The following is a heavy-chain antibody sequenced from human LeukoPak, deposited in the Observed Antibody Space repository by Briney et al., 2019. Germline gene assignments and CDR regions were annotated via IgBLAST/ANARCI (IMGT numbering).Heavy chain of an antibody. CDR2: VNPSSGGT. D-gene: IGHD5-18*01. J-gene: IGHJ4*02. CDR1: GGTFSSYA. V-gene: IGHV1-2*02. Sequence: ASVKVSCKASGGTFSSYAISWVRQAPGQGLEWMGWVNPSSGGTNYAQKFQGRVTMTGDTFISTAYMELSRLSSDDTAVYFCAGRPDTAMVPIFDYWGQGTLVTISS. CDR3: AGRPDTAMVPIFDY.